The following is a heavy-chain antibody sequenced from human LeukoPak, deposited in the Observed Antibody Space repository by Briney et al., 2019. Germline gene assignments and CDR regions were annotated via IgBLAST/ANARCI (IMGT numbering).Heavy chain of an antibody. CDR1: GCTFSDYY. CDR3: ARDEYPTTDYYYGMDV. Sequence: GGSLRLSCAASGCTFSDYYMSWIRQAPGKGLEWVSYISSSGSTIYYADSVKGRFTISRDNAKNSLYLQMNSLRAEDTAVYYCARDEYPTTDYYYGMDVWGQGTTVTVSS. CDR2: ISSSGSTI. D-gene: IGHD4-17*01. V-gene: IGHV3-11*01. J-gene: IGHJ6*02.